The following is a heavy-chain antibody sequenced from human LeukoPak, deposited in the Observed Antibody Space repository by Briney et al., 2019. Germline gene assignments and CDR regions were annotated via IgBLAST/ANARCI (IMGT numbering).Heavy chain of an antibody. Sequence: SETLSLTCTVSGGSISSYYWSWIRQPAGKGPEWIGRIYTSGSTNYNPSLKSRVTMSVDTSKNQFSLKLSSVTAADTAVYYCARASYCSGGSCYSYYFDYWGQGTLVTVSS. CDR1: GGSISSYY. D-gene: IGHD2-15*01. J-gene: IGHJ4*02. V-gene: IGHV4-4*07. CDR3: ARASYCSGGSCYSYYFDY. CDR2: IYTSGST.